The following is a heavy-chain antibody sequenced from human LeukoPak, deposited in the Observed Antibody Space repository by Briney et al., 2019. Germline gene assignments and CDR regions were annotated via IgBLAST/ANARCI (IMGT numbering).Heavy chain of an antibody. CDR2: INHSGST. Sequence: SSETLSLTCAVYGGSFSGYYWSWIRQPPGKGLEWIGEINHSGSTNYNPSLKSRVTISVDTSKNQFSLKLSSVTAADTAVYYCAGEDVDTAMARNWFDPWGQGTLVTVSS. CDR3: AGEDVDTAMARNWFDP. CDR1: GGSFSGYY. V-gene: IGHV4-34*01. J-gene: IGHJ5*02. D-gene: IGHD5-18*01.